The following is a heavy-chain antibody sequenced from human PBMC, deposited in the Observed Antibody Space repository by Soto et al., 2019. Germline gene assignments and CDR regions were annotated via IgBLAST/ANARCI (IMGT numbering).Heavy chain of an antibody. CDR2: IYYSGST. CDR3: ARHAANWNYRFAPANGYYYYYYGMDV. CDR1: GGSISSSSYY. J-gene: IGHJ6*02. D-gene: IGHD1-7*01. V-gene: IGHV4-39*01. Sequence: QLQLQESGPGLVKPSETLSLTCTVSGGSISSSSYYWGWIRQPPGKGLEWIGSIYYSGSTYYNPSLKRRVPISVDTAKNQFSLKLSSVTAADTAVYYCARHAANWNYRFAPANGYYYYYYGMDVWGQGTTVTVSS.